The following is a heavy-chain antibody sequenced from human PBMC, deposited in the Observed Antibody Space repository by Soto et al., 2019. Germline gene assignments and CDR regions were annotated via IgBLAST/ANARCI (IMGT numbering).Heavy chain of an antibody. V-gene: IGHV1-69*06. D-gene: IGHD6-19*01. Sequence: QVQLVQSGAEVRKPGSSVKVACKASGGTFTTYDISWVRQAPGQGLEWMGGINPLFDATKYAQKFQGRVTITADKSTGTAYMELSSLRSEDTAMYYCARDRSSSWYNGTFDFDSWGQGTLFTVSS. CDR1: GGTFTTYD. CDR3: ARDRSSSWYNGTFDFDS. J-gene: IGHJ4*02. CDR2: INPLFDAT.